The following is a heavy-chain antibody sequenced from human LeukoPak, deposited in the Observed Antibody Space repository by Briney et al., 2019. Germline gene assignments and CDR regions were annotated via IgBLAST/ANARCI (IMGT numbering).Heavy chain of an antibody. J-gene: IGHJ4*02. CDR3: AEDRTPWIQLWLPDY. V-gene: IGHV3-30-3*01. D-gene: IGHD5-18*01. CDR1: GFTFSSYA. CDR2: ISYDGSNK. Sequence: PGGSLRLSCAASGFTFSSYAMHWVRQAPGKGLEWVAVISYDGSNKYYADSVKGRFTISRDNSKNTLYLQMNSLRAEDTAVYYCAEDRTPWIQLWLPDYWGQGTLVTVSS.